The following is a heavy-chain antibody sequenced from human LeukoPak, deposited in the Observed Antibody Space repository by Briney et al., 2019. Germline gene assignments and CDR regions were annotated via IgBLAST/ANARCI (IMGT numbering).Heavy chain of an antibody. Sequence: SQTLSLTCAVSGDSVSSNRAAWNWSRQSPSRGLEWLGRTYYRSKWYNDYAVSVKSRITINPDTSKNQFSLQLNSVTPEDTAVYYCARNLWFGEFFFDYWGQGTLVTVSS. CDR3: ARNLWFGEFFFDY. J-gene: IGHJ4*02. CDR2: TYYRSKWYN. D-gene: IGHD3-10*01. CDR1: GDSVSSNRAA. V-gene: IGHV6-1*01.